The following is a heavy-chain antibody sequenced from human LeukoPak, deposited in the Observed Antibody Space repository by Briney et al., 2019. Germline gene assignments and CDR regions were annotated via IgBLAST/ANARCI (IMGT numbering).Heavy chain of an antibody. CDR2: INHSGST. CDR1: GGSLSGYY. CDR3: ARGLGYGDYVPNY. Sequence: PSETLSLTCAVYGGSLSGYYWSWIRHPPGKGMEWIGEINHSGSTNYNPSLKSRVTISVDTSKNQFSLKLSSVTAADTAVYYCARGLGYGDYVPNYWGQGTLVTVSS. V-gene: IGHV4-34*01. J-gene: IGHJ4*02. D-gene: IGHD4-17*01.